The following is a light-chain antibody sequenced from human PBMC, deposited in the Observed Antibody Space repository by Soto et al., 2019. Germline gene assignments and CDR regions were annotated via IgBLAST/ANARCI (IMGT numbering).Light chain of an antibody. CDR2: DTS. Sequence: EIVMTQSPATLSLSPGERATLSCRASQSVSSNLVWYLQKPGQAPRLLIYDTSTRATNVPARFSGSGSETELTLTISGLQSEDFGIYYCHHYNNWPPRNTFGQGTKVDI. J-gene: IGKJ2*01. V-gene: IGKV3-15*01. CDR3: HHYNNWPPRNT. CDR1: QSVSSN.